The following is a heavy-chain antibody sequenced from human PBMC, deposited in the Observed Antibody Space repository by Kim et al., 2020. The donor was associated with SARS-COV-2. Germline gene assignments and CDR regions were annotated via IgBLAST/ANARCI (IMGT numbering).Heavy chain of an antibody. CDR1: GYSFTSYW. CDR3: ARLAGYDSSGYYGDNWFDP. Sequence: GESLKISCKGSGYSFTSYWIGWVRQMPGKGLEWMGIIYPGDSDTRYSPSFQGQVTISADKSISTAYLQWSSLKASDTAMYYCARLAGYDSSGYYGDNWFDPWGQGTLVTVSS. J-gene: IGHJ5*02. V-gene: IGHV5-51*01. D-gene: IGHD3-22*01. CDR2: IYPGDSDT.